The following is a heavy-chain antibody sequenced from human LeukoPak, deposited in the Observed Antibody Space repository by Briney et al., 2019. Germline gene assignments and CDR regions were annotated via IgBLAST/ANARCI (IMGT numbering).Heavy chain of an antibody. D-gene: IGHD2-15*01. CDR1: GFTFSSYA. Sequence: GGSLRLSCAASGFTFSSYAMHWVRQAPGKGLEWVAVISYDGSNKYYADSVKGRFTISRDNSKNTLYLQMNSLRAEDTAVYYCAKDLSPGVSGGYDYYYYYGMDVWGQGTTVTVSS. J-gene: IGHJ6*02. CDR3: AKDLSPGVSGGYDYYYYYGMDV. V-gene: IGHV3-30-3*01. CDR2: ISYDGSNK.